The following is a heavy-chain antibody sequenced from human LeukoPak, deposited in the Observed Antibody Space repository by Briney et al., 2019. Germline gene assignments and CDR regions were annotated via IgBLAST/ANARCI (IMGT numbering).Heavy chain of an antibody. J-gene: IGHJ4*02. Sequence: ASVKVSCKASGGTFSSYAISWVRQAPGQGLEWMGGIIPIFGTANYAQKFQGRVTITADESTSTAYMELSSLRSEDTAVYYCATESIVGATTFDYWGQGTLVTVSS. CDR3: ATESIVGATTFDY. CDR1: GGTFSSYA. CDR2: IIPIFGTA. D-gene: IGHD1-26*01. V-gene: IGHV1-69*13.